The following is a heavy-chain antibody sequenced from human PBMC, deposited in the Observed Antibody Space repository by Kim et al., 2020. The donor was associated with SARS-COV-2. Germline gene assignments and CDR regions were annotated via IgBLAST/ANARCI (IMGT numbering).Heavy chain of an antibody. CDR1: EITFSTYW. D-gene: IGHD5-18*01. J-gene: IGHJ4*02. CDR3: AFRRGYTYDEDY. CDR2: ILNTGSAA. Sequence: GGSLRLSCAASEITFSTYWMYWVRQAPGKGLEWVSRILNTGSAAAYAASVKGRFTISSDNANNRLYLHMSSLRADDTAVYYCAFRRGYTYDEDYWGQGTLVTVSS. V-gene: IGHV3-74*01.